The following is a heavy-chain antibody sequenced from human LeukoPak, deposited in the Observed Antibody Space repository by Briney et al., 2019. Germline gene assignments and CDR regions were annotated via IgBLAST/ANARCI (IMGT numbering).Heavy chain of an antibody. D-gene: IGHD2-2*01. CDR2: ISGSGGNT. CDR3: AKSGRYCSSTSCFY. CDR1: GFTFSTYA. J-gene: IGHJ4*02. Sequence: GGSLRLSCAASGFTFSTYAMSWVRQAPGKGLEWVSAISGSGGNTYYADSVKGRCTISRDNSKNTLYLQMNSLRAEGTALYYCAKSGRYCSSTSCFYWGQGTLVTASS. V-gene: IGHV3-23*01.